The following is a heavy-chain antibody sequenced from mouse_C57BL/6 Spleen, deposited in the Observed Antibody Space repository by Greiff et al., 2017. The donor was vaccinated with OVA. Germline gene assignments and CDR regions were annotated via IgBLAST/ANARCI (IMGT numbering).Heavy chain of an antibody. Sequence: VQVVESGPGLVAPSQRLSITCTVSGFSLTSYGVSWVRQPPGKGLEWLGVIWGDGSTNYHSALISRLSISKDNSKSQVFLKLNSLQTDDTATYYCAKHTFFTTVVAYYYAMDYWGQGTSVTVSS. CDR3: AKHTFFTTVVAYYYAMDY. D-gene: IGHD1-1*01. J-gene: IGHJ4*01. CDR1: GFSLTSYG. CDR2: IWGDGST. V-gene: IGHV2-3*01.